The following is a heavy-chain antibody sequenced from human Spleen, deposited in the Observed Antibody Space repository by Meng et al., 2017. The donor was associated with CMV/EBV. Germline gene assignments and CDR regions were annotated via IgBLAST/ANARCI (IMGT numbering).Heavy chain of an antibody. J-gene: IGHJ4*02. CDR1: GFTVSNNY. D-gene: IGHD1-26*01. V-gene: IGHV3-53*01. Sequence: GESLKISCAASGFTVSNNYMSWVRQAPGKGLEWVSIIYSGGSTYYADSVKGRFTVSRDNSKTTLYLQMNSLRAEDTAVYYCAKAGATLLTPFDYWGQGTLVTVSS. CDR3: AKAGATLLTPFDY. CDR2: IYSGGST.